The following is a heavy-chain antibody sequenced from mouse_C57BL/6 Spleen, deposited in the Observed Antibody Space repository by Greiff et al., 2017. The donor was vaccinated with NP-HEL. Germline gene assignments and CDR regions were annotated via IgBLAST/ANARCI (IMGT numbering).Heavy chain of an antibody. CDR3: AGGYEDAMDY. CDR2: ISYSGST. CDR1: GYSITSGYD. J-gene: IGHJ4*01. Sequence: VQLQQSGPGMVKPSQSLSLTCTVTGYSITSGYDWHWIRHFPGNKLEWMGYISYSGSTNYNPSLKSRISITHDTSKNHFFLKLNSVTTEDTATYYCAGGYEDAMDYWGQGTSVTVSS. V-gene: IGHV3-1*01. D-gene: IGHD2-2*01.